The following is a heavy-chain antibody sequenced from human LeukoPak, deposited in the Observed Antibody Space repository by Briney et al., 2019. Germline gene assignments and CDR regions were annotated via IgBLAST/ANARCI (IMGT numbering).Heavy chain of an antibody. Sequence: GGSLRLSCAASGFTFSSYSMNWVRQAPGKGLEWVSSISSGSSYTYYGDSVKGRFTISRDNTKKLLYLQMNSLRAEDTAVYYCARDDQGSSWYLGHSDAFDIWGQGTMVTVSS. CDR3: ARDDQGSSWYLGHSDAFDI. J-gene: IGHJ3*02. V-gene: IGHV3-21*01. CDR1: GFTFSSYS. D-gene: IGHD6-13*01. CDR2: ISSGSSYT.